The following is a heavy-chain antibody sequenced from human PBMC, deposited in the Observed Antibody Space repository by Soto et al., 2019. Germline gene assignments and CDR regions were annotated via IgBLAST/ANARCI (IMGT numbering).Heavy chain of an antibody. CDR1: GFTFSDYY. Sequence: GGSLRLSCAASGFTFSDYYMSWIRQAPGKGLEWVSYISSSGSTIYYADSVKGRFTISRDNAKNSLYLQMNSLRAEDTAVYYCARYKTGRGSLRFQLNYYYMDVWGKGTTVTVSS. D-gene: IGHD3-3*01. CDR3: ARYKTGRGSLRFQLNYYYMDV. CDR2: ISSSGSTI. V-gene: IGHV3-11*01. J-gene: IGHJ6*03.